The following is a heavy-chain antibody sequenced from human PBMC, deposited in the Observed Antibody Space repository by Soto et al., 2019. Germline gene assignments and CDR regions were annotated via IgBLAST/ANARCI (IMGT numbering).Heavy chain of an antibody. CDR1: GGSFSGYY. Sequence: SETLSLTCAVYGGSFSGYYWSWIRQPPGKGLEWIGEINHSGSTNYNPSLKSRVTISVDTSKNQFSLKLSSVTAADTAVYYCARGGFGELSLPNDPWGQGTLVTVSS. CDR2: INHSGST. V-gene: IGHV4-34*01. CDR3: ARGGFGELSLPNDP. J-gene: IGHJ5*02. D-gene: IGHD3-16*02.